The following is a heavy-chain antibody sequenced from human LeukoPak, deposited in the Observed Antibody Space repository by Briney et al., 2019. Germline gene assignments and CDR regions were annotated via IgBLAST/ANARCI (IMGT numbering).Heavy chain of an antibody. D-gene: IGHD2-2*01. CDR1: GYTFTSYG. CDR2: ISAYNGNT. J-gene: IGHJ5*02. CDR3: ARDRPLKDTVVVPAAISAYNWFDP. V-gene: IGHV1-18*01. Sequence: ASVKVSCKASGYTFTSYGIGWVRQAPGQGLEWMGWISAYNGNTNYAQKLQGRVTMTTDTSTSTAYMELRSLRSDDTAVYYCARDRPLKDTVVVPAAISAYNWFDPWGQGTLVTVSS.